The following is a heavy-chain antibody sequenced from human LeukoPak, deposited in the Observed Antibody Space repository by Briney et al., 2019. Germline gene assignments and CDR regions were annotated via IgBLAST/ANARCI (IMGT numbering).Heavy chain of an antibody. CDR2: ISGSGYST. D-gene: IGHD5-12*01. CDR3: AKEAGYSGYDYPDY. CDR1: GFTFSSYA. Sequence: LTGGSLRLSCSASGFTFSSYAMSWVPQAPGKGLEWVSAISGSGYSTYYADSVKGRFTISRDNSKNTLYLQMNSLRAEDTAVYYCAKEAGYSGYDYPDYWGQGTLVTVPS. J-gene: IGHJ4*02. V-gene: IGHV3-23*01.